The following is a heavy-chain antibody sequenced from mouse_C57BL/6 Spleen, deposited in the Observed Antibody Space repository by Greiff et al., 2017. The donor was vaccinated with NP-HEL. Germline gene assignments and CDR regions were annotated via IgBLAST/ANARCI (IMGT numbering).Heavy chain of an antibody. V-gene: IGHV1-7*01. J-gene: IGHJ4*01. Sequence: VQLQQSGAELAKPGASVKLSCKASGYTFTSYWMHWVKQRPGQGLEWIGYINPSSGYTKYNQKFKDKATLTADKSSNTAYMQLSSLTYEDSAVYYCARWGTDWDDYYAMDYWGQGTSVTVSS. D-gene: IGHD4-1*01. CDR3: ARWGTDWDDYYAMDY. CDR2: INPSSGYT. CDR1: GYTFTSYW.